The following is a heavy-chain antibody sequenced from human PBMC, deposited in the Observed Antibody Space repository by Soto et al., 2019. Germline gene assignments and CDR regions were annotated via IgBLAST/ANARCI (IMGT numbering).Heavy chain of an antibody. J-gene: IGHJ6*02. CDR1: GFIFSTYS. V-gene: IGHV3-23*01. CDR2: VSPSGDTT. Sequence: GGSLRLSCEASGFIFSTYSMTWVRQGPGKGLEWVAAVSPSGDTTHYADSLKGRLTISRDNSKNTVSLQMNSLSADDTGLYYCVREPDVWGQGRSVTVSS. CDR3: VREPDV.